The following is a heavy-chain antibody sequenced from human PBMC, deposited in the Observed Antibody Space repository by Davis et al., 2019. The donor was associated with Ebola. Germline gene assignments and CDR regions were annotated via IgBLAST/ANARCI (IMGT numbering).Heavy chain of an antibody. D-gene: IGHD2-2*03. Sequence: LRLSCAVSGGSISSGGYSWSWIRQPPGKGLEWIGYIYHSGSTYYNPSLKSRVTISVDTSKNQFSLKLSSVTAADTAVYYCARVDIVVVPAAYYYYGMDVWGKGTTVTVSS. CDR1: GGSISSGGYS. V-gene: IGHV4-30-2*01. J-gene: IGHJ6*04. CDR2: IYHSGST. CDR3: ARVDIVVVPAAYYYYGMDV.